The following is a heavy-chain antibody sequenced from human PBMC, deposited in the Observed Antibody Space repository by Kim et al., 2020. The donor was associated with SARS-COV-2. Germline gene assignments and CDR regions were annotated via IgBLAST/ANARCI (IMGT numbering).Heavy chain of an antibody. Sequence: SETLSLTCSVSGGSISSSSYYWGWIRQPPGKGLEWIGSIYYSGSTYYNPSLKSRVTISVDTSKNQFSLKLSSVTAAETAVYYCARRQAYYNILTGYYPDAFDIWGQGTMVTVSS. D-gene: IGHD3-9*01. V-gene: IGHV4-39*01. CDR2: IYYSGST. CDR1: GGSISSSSYY. J-gene: IGHJ3*02. CDR3: ARRQAYYNILTGYYPDAFDI.